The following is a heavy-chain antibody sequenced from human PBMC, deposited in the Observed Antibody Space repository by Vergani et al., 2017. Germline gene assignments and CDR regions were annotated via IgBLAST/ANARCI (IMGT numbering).Heavy chain of an antibody. CDR2: IKQDGSED. J-gene: IGHJ4*02. CDR3: AKDSQEWQWLIRE. Sequence: EVLLVESGGDLVQPGGSLRLSCEASGFNFQIYWMGWVRQTAEKGLEWVANIKQDGSEDYYVDSVKGRFTITRDNAKKFIYLQMNSLRADDTAVYYCAKDSQEWQWLIREWGQGTLVTVSS. D-gene: IGHD6-19*01. CDR1: GFNFQIYW. V-gene: IGHV3-7*01.